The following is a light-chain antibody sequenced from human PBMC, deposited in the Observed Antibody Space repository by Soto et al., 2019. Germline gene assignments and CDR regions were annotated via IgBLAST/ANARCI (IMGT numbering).Light chain of an antibody. Sequence: HSVLTQPPSVSGAPGQRVTISCTGSSSNIGAGYDVHWFQQLPGTAPKLLIYANSNRPSGVPDRFSGSKSGTSASLAITGLQAEDEADYYCQSDDSSLSVLFGGGTKLTVL. CDR1: SSNIGAGYD. CDR2: ANS. J-gene: IGLJ2*01. CDR3: QSDDSSLSVL. V-gene: IGLV1-40*01.